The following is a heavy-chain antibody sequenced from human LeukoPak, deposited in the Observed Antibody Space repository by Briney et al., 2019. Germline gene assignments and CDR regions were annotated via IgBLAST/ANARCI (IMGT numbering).Heavy chain of an antibody. Sequence: SETLSLTCTVSGGSISSYYWSWIRQPPGKGLEWIGYIYYSGSTNYNPSLKSRVTISVDTSKNQFSLKLSSVTAADTAVYYCARRGGGSPRRAYYFDYWGQGTLVTVSS. V-gene: IGHV4-59*01. J-gene: IGHJ4*02. D-gene: IGHD1-26*01. CDR3: ARRGGGSPRRAYYFDY. CDR1: GGSISSYY. CDR2: IYYSGST.